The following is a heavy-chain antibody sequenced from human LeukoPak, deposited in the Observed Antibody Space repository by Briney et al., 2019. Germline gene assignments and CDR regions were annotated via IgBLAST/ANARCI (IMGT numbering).Heavy chain of an antibody. V-gene: IGHV4-39*01. J-gene: IGHJ4*02. CDR2: ISYRGSI. CDR3: ARQLGSGLDY. CDR1: GGSINSDSYY. D-gene: IGHD6-19*01. Sequence: SETLSLTCTVSGGSINSDSYYWGWIRQPPGKGLEWIATISYRGSIYHNPSLKSRITISVDTSKNQISLRLRSVTAAGTAVFYCARQLGSGLDYWGQGTPVTVSS.